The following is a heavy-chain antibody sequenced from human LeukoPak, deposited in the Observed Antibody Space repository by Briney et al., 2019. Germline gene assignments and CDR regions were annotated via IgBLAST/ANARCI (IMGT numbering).Heavy chain of an antibody. CDR3: ARAADYDILTGYYLNTGDV. J-gene: IGHJ6*04. D-gene: IGHD3-9*01. CDR2: IYSSGST. V-gene: IGHV4-59*12. Sequence: SETLSLTCNVSGGSIRGYYWSWIRQPPGKGLEWIGYIYSSGSTNYNPSLKSRVTMSVDTSKNQFSLKLSSVTAADTAVYYCARAADYDILTGYYLNTGDVWGKGTTVTISS. CDR1: GGSIRGYY.